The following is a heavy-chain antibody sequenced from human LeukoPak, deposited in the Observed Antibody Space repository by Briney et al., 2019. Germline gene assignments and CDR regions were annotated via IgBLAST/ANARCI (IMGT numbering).Heavy chain of an antibody. J-gene: IGHJ4*02. CDR1: GGSISNYY. D-gene: IGHD1-26*01. CDR3: ARGEWDLLFDY. V-gene: IGHV4-59*01. Sequence: SETLSLTCTVSGGSISNYYWSWIRQPPGKGLEWIGYIFYSGSTNYNPSLKSRVTISVDTSKNQFSLKLSSVTAADTAVYYCARGEWDLLFDYWGQGTLVTVSS. CDR2: IFYSGST.